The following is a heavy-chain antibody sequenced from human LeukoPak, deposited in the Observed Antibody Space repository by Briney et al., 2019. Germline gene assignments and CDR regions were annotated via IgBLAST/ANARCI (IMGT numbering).Heavy chain of an antibody. CDR2: IRFDGTFDGTNK. J-gene: IGHJ4*02. CDR1: GFTFSIYG. D-gene: IGHD6-13*01. V-gene: IGHV3-30*02. CDR3: AREAAAGDFDY. Sequence: TGGSLRLSCAASGFTFSIYGMHWVRQAPGKGLEWVSFIRFDGTFDGTNKYYADSVKGRFITSRDNSKNTLHLQMNSLRAEDTAVYYCAREAAAGDFDYWGQGTLVTVSS.